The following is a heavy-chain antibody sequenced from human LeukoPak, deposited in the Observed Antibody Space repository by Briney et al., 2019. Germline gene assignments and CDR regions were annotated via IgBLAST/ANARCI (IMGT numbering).Heavy chain of an antibody. CDR1: GGSISSSSYY. CDR3: ARGLEAYDILTGYPPSPYFDY. V-gene: IGHV4-39*01. J-gene: IGHJ4*02. Sequence: SETLSLTCTVSGGSISSSSYYWGWIRQPPGKGLEWIGSIYYSGSTYYNPSLKSRVTISVDTSKNQFSLKLSSVTAADTAVYYCARGLEAYDILTGYPPSPYFDYWGQGTLVTVSS. CDR2: IYYSGST. D-gene: IGHD3-9*01.